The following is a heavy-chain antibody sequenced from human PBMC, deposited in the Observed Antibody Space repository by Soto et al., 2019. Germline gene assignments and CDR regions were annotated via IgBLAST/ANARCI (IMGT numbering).Heavy chain of an antibody. CDR1: GGSISSAYYY. CDR2: IYDSGST. V-gene: IGHV4-30-4*01. CDR3: ARGPSGDKVDY. Sequence: QVQLQESGPGLLKPSQTLSLTCTVSGGSISSAYYYWSWIRQPPGKGLEWIGHIYDSGSTYSNPSLQSQVTISMDTSKNQFSLKLSSVTAADTAVYYCARGPSGDKVDYWGQGTLVTVSS. D-gene: IGHD7-27*01. J-gene: IGHJ4*02.